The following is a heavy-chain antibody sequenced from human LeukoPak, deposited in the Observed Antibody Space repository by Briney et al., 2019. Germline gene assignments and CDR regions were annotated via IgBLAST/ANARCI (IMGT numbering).Heavy chain of an antibody. CDR3: VRDIREYDF. CDR1: GFTFSSHW. J-gene: IGHJ4*02. CDR2: INGDGSET. Sequence: GGSLRLSCAASGFTFSSHWMHWVRQAPGKGLVWVSRINGDGSETYYADSVKGRFTSSRDNAKNTVFLQINNLRAEDTAVYYCVRDIREYDFWGQGTLVTVSS. V-gene: IGHV3-74*01. D-gene: IGHD3-10*01.